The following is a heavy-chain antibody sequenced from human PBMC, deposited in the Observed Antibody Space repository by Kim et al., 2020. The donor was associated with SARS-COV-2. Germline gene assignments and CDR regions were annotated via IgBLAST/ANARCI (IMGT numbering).Heavy chain of an antibody. CDR3: ARFQTRRVNIVVVPAAFFDQ. V-gene: IGHV3-7*03. D-gene: IGHD2-2*01. CDR2: IKQDGSER. J-gene: IGHJ4*02. CDR1: GFTFSSYW. Sequence: GGSLRLSCAASGFTFSSYWMSWVRQAPGKGLEWVANIKQDGSERYYVDSVKGRFTISRDNAKNSLYLQMNSLRAEDTAVYYCARFQTRRVNIVVVPAAFFDQWGQGTLVTVST.